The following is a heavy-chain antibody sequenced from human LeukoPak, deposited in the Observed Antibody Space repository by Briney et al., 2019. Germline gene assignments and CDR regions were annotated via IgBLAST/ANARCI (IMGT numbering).Heavy chain of an antibody. CDR3: ARTTLSEWELHQALDYHFDY. Sequence: GGSLRLSCAASGFTFDDYGMSWVRQAPGKGLEWVANIKQDGSEKYYVDSVKGRFTISRDNAKNSLYLQMNSLRAEDTAVYYCARTTLSEWELHQALDYHFDYWGQGTLVTVSS. V-gene: IGHV3-7*01. D-gene: IGHD1-26*01. CDR2: IKQDGSEK. J-gene: IGHJ4*02. CDR1: GFTFDDYG.